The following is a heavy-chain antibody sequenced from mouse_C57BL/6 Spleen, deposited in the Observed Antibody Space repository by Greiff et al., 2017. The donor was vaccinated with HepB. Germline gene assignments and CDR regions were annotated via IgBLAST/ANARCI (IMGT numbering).Heavy chain of an antibody. D-gene: IGHD3-2*02. CDR3: ARRDSSGPDY. V-gene: IGHV5-6*02. CDR1: GFTFSSYG. Sequence: EVKLMESGGDLVKPGGSLKLSCAASGFTFSSYGMSWVRQTPDKRLEWVATISSGGSYTYYPDSVKGRFTISRDNAKNTLYLQMSSLKSEDTAMYYCARRDSSGPDYWGQGTTLTVSS. J-gene: IGHJ2*01. CDR2: ISSGGSYT.